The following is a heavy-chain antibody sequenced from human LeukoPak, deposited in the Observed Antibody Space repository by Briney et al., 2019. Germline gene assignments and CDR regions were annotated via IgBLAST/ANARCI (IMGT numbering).Heavy chain of an antibody. V-gene: IGHV3-23*01. CDR1: GFTFSSYA. J-gene: IGHJ4*02. Sequence: GGSLRLSCAASGFTFSSYAMSWVRQAPGKGLEWVSAISDSGGSTYYADSVKGRFTISRDNSKNTLYLQMNSLRAEDTAVYYCAKLYYDFWSGYPHYFDYWGQGTLVTVSS. CDR3: AKLYYDFWSGYPHYFDY. D-gene: IGHD3-3*01. CDR2: ISDSGGST.